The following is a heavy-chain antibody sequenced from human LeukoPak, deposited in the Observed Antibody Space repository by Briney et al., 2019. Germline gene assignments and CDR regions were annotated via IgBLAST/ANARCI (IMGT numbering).Heavy chain of an antibody. CDR1: GDSLSGYY. J-gene: IGHJ4*02. D-gene: IGHD1-1*01. CDR2: VYYNGNS. CDR3: ARAHSNNWHVDY. V-gene: IGHV4-59*01. Sequence: PSETLSLTCTVSGDSLSGYYWSWIRQPPGKGLEWIGYVYYNGNSDYNPSLKSRVSMSIDTSKNQLSLKLSSVTAADTAVYYCARAHSNNWHVDYWGQGTLVTVSS.